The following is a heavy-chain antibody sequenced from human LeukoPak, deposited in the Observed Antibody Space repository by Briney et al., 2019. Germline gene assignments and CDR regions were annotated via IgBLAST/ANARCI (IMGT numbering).Heavy chain of an antibody. J-gene: IGHJ6*03. CDR1: GGSISSGSYY. CDR3: ASSAYESSGYGGYYMDV. D-gene: IGHD3-22*01. Sequence: PSQTLSLTCTVSGGSISSGSYYWSWIRQPAGKGLEWIGRIYTSGSTNYNPSLKSRVTISVDTSKNQFSLKLSSVTAADTAVYYCASSAYESSGYGGYYMDVWGKGTTVTVSS. CDR2: IYTSGST. V-gene: IGHV4-61*02.